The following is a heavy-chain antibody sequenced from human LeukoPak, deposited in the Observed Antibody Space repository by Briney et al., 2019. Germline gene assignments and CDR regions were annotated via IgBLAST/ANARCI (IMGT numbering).Heavy chain of an antibody. Sequence: GGSLRLSCAASVFTFSIYEMNGVRQAPGEALVWVSYISSSGSTIYYADSVKGRFSISRDNAKNSLYLQMNSLRAEDTAVYYCARIRYDILTDGMDVWGQGTTVTVSS. CDR3: ARIRYDILTDGMDV. D-gene: IGHD3-9*01. CDR2: ISSSGSTI. J-gene: IGHJ6*02. CDR1: VFTFSIYE. V-gene: IGHV3-48*03.